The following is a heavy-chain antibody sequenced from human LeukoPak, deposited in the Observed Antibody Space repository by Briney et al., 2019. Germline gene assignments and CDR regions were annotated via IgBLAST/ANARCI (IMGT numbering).Heavy chain of an antibody. D-gene: IGHD5-12*01. CDR2: IYTSGST. V-gene: IGHV4-4*07. CDR1: GGSISNYY. CDR3: ARDGATGYYYYMEV. Sequence: PSETLSLTCTVSGGSISNYYWSWIRQPAGKGLEWIGRIYTSGSTNYNPSLKSRVTMSVDTSKNQFSLKLSSVTAADTAVHSCARDGATGYYYYMEVWGKGTTVTVSS. J-gene: IGHJ6*03.